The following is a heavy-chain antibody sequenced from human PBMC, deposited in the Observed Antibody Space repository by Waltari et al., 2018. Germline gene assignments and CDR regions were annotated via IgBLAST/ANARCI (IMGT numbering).Heavy chain of an antibody. D-gene: IGHD6-13*01. CDR1: GGSISSGGYY. V-gene: IGHV4-31*03. CDR3: AREGAAAGRIYWFDP. CDR2: IYYSGST. Sequence: QVQLQESGPGLVKPSQTLSLTCTVSGGSISSGGYYWSWIRQHPGKGLEWIGYIYYSGSTYSNPSLKSRVTISVDTSKNQFSLKLSSVTAADTAVYYCAREGAAAGRIYWFDPWGQGTLVTVSS. J-gene: IGHJ5*02.